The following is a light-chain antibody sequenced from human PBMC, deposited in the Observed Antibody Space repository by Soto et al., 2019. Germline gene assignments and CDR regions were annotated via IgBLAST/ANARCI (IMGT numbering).Light chain of an antibody. CDR2: EVT. CDR3: SSYSISSSLVV. V-gene: IGLV2-14*01. Sequence: QAASVSGSPGQSVTISCTGSSSDVGGYDYVSWYQQRPATAPKLIIFEVTSRPSGVSNRFSASKSGNTASLTISGLQAEDEADYYCSSYSISSSLVVFGGGTKLTVL. J-gene: IGLJ2*01. CDR1: SSDVGGYDY.